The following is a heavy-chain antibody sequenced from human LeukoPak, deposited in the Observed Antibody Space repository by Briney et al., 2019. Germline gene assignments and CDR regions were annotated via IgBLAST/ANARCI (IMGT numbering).Heavy chain of an antibody. CDR3: ARGIGDYDILTGYPYYFDY. V-gene: IGHV4-34*01. CDR1: GGSFSGYY. D-gene: IGHD3-9*01. CDR2: INHSGST. Sequence: SETLSLTCAVYGGSFSGYYWSWIRQPPGKGLEWIGEINHSGSTNYNPSLKSRVTISVDTSKNQFSLKLSSVTAADTAVYYCARGIGDYDILTGYPYYFDYWGQGTLVTVSS. J-gene: IGHJ4*02.